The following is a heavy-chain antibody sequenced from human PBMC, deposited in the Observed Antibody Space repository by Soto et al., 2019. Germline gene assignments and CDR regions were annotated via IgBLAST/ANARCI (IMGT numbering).Heavy chain of an antibody. CDR2: IYYSGST. V-gene: IGHV4-61*08. CDR1: GGSISSGDYY. J-gene: IGHJ4*02. Sequence: SETLSLTCTVSGGSISSGDYYWSWIRQPPGKGLEWIGYIYYSGSTNYNPSLKSRVTISVDTSKNQFSLKLSSVTAADTAVYYCARVTPYDFWSGYYTGLGYYFDYWGQGTLVTVSS. D-gene: IGHD3-3*01. CDR3: ARVTPYDFWSGYYTGLGYYFDY.